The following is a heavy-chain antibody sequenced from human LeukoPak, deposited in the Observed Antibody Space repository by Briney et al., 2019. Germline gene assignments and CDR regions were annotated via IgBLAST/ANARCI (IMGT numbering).Heavy chain of an antibody. CDR3: ARGQNWFDP. J-gene: IGHJ5*02. CDR2: IYYSGST. Sequence: SETLSLTCTASGGSISSYYWSWIRQPPGKGLEWIGYIYYSGSTTYNPSLKSRVTISVDTSKNQFSLKLSSVTAADTAVYYCARGQNWFDPRGQGTLVTVSS. V-gene: IGHV4-59*01. CDR1: GGSISSYY.